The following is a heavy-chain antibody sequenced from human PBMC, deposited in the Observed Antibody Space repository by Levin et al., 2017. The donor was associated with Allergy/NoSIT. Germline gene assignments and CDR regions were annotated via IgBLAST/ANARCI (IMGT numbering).Heavy chain of an antibody. Sequence: SQTLSLTCAVSASSMRSGYFWVWIRQPPGKGLEWIATIYHNGSTYYNPSLKSRVTVSIDTSKNQFSLNVASVTAADTPVYYCARDIRVTEVLPAATHFYYAMGVWSHGTTVTVSS. CDR1: ASSMRSGYF. J-gene: IGHJ6*02. CDR2: IYHNGST. CDR3: ARDIRVTEVLPAATHFYYAMGV. D-gene: IGHD2-2*01. V-gene: IGHV4-38-2*02.